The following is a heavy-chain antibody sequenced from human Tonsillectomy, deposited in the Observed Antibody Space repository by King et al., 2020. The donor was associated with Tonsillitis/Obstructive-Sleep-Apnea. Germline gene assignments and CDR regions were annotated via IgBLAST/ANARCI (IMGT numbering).Heavy chain of an antibody. V-gene: IGHV4-34*01. CDR1: GGSFSAYY. D-gene: IGHD2-15*01. J-gene: IGHJ6*03. CDR2: INHSGSV. Sequence: VQLQQWGAGLLKPSETLSLTCAVYGGSFSAYYWSWIRQPPGKGLEWIGEINHSGSVNYNPSLKSRATISVDTSKNPFSLKLSSVTAADTAVYYCARAIVVVTTDYYMDVWGKGTTVTVSS. CDR3: ARAIVVVTTDYYMDV.